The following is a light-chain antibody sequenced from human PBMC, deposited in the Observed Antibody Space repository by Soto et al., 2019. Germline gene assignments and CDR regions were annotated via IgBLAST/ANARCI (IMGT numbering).Light chain of an antibody. V-gene: IGLV2-14*01. CDR1: SSDVGGYNY. J-gene: IGLJ1*01. CDR3: SSYTSSSTPPYV. Sequence: QSVLTQPASVSGSPGQSITISCTGTSSDVGGYNYVSWYQQHPAKAPNLMIYDVSNRPSGVSNRFSGSKSGNTASLTISGLQAEDEADYYCSSYTSSSTPPYVFGTGTKVTVL. CDR2: DVS.